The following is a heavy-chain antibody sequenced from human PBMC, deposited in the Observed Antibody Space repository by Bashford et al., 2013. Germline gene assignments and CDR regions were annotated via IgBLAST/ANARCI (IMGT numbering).Heavy chain of an antibody. J-gene: IGHJ3*01. CDR2: IDPSDLLY. CDR3: ARPLYCDGGNCGAFDV. Sequence: WVRQMPGKPGVDGRIDPSDLLYQLQPSFQGHVTISVDRSISTAYLQWSSLKASDTAMYYCARPLYCDGGNCGAFDVWDQGQSVTVSS. D-gene: IGHD2-21*01. V-gene: IGHV5-10-1*01.